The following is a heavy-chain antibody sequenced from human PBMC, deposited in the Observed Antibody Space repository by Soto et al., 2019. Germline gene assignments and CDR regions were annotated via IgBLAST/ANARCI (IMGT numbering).Heavy chain of an antibody. V-gene: IGHV4-4*02. Sequence: SETLSLTCAVSGGSISSGNWWSWVRQPPGKGLEWIGEIYYRGTTNYSPSLKSRVSISADKSKNHFSLTLNSVTAADTAVYYCARKNGGGGYFDYWGQGTLVTVSS. CDR1: GGSISSGNW. CDR2: IYYRGTT. J-gene: IGHJ4*02. CDR3: ARKNGGGGYFDY. D-gene: IGHD2-8*01.